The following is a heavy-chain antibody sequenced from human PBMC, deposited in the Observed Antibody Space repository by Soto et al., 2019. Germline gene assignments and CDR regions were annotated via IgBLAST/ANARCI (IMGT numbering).Heavy chain of an antibody. D-gene: IGHD2-2*01. CDR2: INHSGST. J-gene: IGHJ6*02. Sequence: SETLSLTCAVYGGSFSGYYWSWIRPPPGKGLEWIGEINHSGSTNYNPSLKSRVTISVDTSKNQFSLKLSSVSVADTAVYYCARGLVRQLLYYGMDVWGQGTTVTVSS. V-gene: IGHV4-34*01. CDR3: ARGLVRQLLYYGMDV. CDR1: GGSFSGYY.